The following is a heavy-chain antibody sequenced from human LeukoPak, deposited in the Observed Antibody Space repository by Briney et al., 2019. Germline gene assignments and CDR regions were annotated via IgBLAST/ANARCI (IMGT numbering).Heavy chain of an antibody. V-gene: IGHV4-4*07. Sequence: SETLSLTCTVSGGSISSYYWSWIRQPAGKGLEWIGRIYTSGSTNYNPSLKSRVTMSVDTSNNQFSLKLSSVTAADTAVYYCARDPRVRGVIGYFQHWGQGTLVTVSS. CDR2: IYTSGST. CDR3: ARDPRVRGVIGYFQH. D-gene: IGHD3-10*01. CDR1: GGSISSYY. J-gene: IGHJ1*01.